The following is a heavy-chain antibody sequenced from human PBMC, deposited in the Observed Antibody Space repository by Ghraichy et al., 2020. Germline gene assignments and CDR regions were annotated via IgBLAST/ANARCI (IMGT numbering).Heavy chain of an antibody. J-gene: IGHJ6*02. CDR2: INPSGGST. Sequence: ASVKVSCKASGYTFTIYYMHWVRQAPGQGLEWMGIINPSGGSTSYAQKFQGRVTMTRDTSTSTVYMELSSLRSEDTAVYYCARDIRITIFGVVIRGEGMDVWGQGTTVTVSS. CDR3: ARDIRITIFGVVIRGEGMDV. V-gene: IGHV1-46*01. D-gene: IGHD3-3*01. CDR1: GYTFTIYY.